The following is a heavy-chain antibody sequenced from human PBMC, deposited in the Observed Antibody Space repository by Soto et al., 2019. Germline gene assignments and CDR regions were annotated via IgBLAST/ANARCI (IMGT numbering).Heavy chain of an antibody. V-gene: IGHV3-7*01. CDR1: GFTFSNYW. D-gene: IGHD2-15*01. CDR3: SRDVVVGAKALNY. J-gene: IGHJ4*02. Sequence: GGSLRLSCAASGFTFSNYWMTWVRQAPGKGLEWVANIREDGSEKHYVDSVKGRFTISRDNAKNSLYLQMNSLRVEDTAVYFCSRDVVVGAKALNYWGQGALVTVS. CDR2: IREDGSEK.